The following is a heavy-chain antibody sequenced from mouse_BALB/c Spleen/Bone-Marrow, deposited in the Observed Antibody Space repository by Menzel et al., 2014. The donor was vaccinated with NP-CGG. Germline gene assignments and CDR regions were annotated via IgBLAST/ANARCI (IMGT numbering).Heavy chain of an antibody. J-gene: IGHJ4*01. V-gene: IGHV5-9-3*01. CDR2: ISNGGNYT. CDR3: TRQRGDYAMDY. Sequence: EVKLQESGGGLVKPGGSLKLSCAASGFTFSSYGVSWVRQTPEKRLEWVATISNGGNYTYYPDSVKGRFTISRDNAKNTLYLQMSILRSEDTAMYYCTRQRGDYAMDYWGQGTSVTVSS. CDR1: GFTFSSYG. D-gene: IGHD1-1*02.